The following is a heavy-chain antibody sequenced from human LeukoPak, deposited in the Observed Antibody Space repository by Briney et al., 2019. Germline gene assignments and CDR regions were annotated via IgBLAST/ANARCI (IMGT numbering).Heavy chain of an antibody. J-gene: IGHJ4*02. D-gene: IGHD4-17*01. V-gene: IGHV4-4*02. CDR2: INHSGST. CDR1: GGSVITTHW. Sequence: KASETLSLTCTISGGSVITTHWWNWVRQPPGKGLEWIGEINHSGSTNYNPSLKSRVAISVDTSKNQFSLKLSSVTAADTAVYYCARGTITTVTDSWGPGTLVTVSS. CDR3: ARGTITTVTDS.